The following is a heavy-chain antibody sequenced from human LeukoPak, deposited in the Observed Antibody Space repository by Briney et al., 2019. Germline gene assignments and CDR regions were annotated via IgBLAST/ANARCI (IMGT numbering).Heavy chain of an antibody. J-gene: IGHJ4*02. CDR3: AREEWEYYDSSGYYWVDY. D-gene: IGHD3-22*01. Sequence: GSSVKVSCKASGGTFSSYAISWVRQAPGQGLERMGRIIPILGIANYAQKFQGRVTITADKSTSTAYMELSSLRSEDTAVYYCAREEWEYYDSSGYYWVDYWGQGTLVTVSS. CDR2: IIPILGIA. CDR1: GGTFSSYA. V-gene: IGHV1-69*04.